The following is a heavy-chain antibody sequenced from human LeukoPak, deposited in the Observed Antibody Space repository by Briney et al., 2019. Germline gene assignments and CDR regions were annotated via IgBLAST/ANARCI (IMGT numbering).Heavy chain of an antibody. J-gene: IGHJ4*02. CDR1: GFTFGDYA. Sequence: GSLRLSCTASGFTFGDYAMNWFRQAPGKGLEWIGEINHSGSTNYNPSLKSRVTISVDKSKNQFSLKLSSVTAADTAVYYCARYDVGWYYFDYWGQGTLVTVSS. D-gene: IGHD6-19*01. CDR2: INHSGST. CDR3: ARYDVGWYYFDY. V-gene: IGHV4-34*01.